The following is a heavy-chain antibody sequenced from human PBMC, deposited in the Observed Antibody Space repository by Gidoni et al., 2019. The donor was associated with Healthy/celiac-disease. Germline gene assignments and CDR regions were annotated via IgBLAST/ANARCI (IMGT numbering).Heavy chain of an antibody. D-gene: IGHD1-26*01. CDR2: IPSDGSEK. J-gene: IGHJ5*02. Sequence: QVQLVASGGGVVQPGGSLRLSCVASAFRFRGLGIHWVRQAPGKGLEWVAFIPSDGSEKYYAESVRGRFTISRDNSRNTLFLQMNSLGTEDTAVYYCAQDLKWDLHRAIGPWGQGTLVTVSS. V-gene: IGHV3-30*02. CDR3: AQDLKWDLHRAIGP. CDR1: AFRFRGLG.